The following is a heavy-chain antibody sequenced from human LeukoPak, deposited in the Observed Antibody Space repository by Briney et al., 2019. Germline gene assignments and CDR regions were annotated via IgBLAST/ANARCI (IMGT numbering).Heavy chain of an antibody. CDR2: ISAYNGNT. Sequence: RASVKVSCKASGYTFTSYGISWVRQAPGQGLEWMGWISAYNGNTNYAQKLQGRVTMTTDTSTSTAYMELRSLRSDDTAVYYCARETYGSGSYRRFDPWGQGTLVTVSS. CDR3: ARETYGSGSYRRFDP. D-gene: IGHD3-10*01. V-gene: IGHV1-18*04. CDR1: GYTFTSYG. J-gene: IGHJ5*02.